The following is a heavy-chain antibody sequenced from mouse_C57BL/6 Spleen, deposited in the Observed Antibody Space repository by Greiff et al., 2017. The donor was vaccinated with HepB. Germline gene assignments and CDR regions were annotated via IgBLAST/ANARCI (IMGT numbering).Heavy chain of an antibody. Sequence: QVQLQQSGPELVKPGASVKLSCKASGYTFTSYDINWVKQRPGQGLEWIGWIYPRDGSNKYNEKFKGKDTLTVDTSSSTAYMELHSLTSEDSAVYFCARDGYYDYYAMDYWGQGTSVTVSS. V-gene: IGHV1-85*01. CDR3: ARDGYYDYYAMDY. J-gene: IGHJ4*01. D-gene: IGHD2-3*01. CDR2: IYPRDGSN. CDR1: GYTFTSYD.